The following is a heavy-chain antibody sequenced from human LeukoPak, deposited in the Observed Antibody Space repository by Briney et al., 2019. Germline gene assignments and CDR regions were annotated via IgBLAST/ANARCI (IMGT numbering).Heavy chain of an antibody. V-gene: IGHV3-11*01. Sequence: PGGSLRLSCAASGFTFSDYYMSWIRQAPGKGLEWVSYISSSDSTIYYADSVKGRFTISRDNAKNSLYLQMNSLRAEDTAVYYCARDTMVRGVIVDYYYGMDVWGQGTTVTVSS. J-gene: IGHJ6*02. CDR1: GFTFSDYY. CDR3: ARDTMVRGVIVDYYYGMDV. CDR2: ISSSDSTI. D-gene: IGHD3-10*01.